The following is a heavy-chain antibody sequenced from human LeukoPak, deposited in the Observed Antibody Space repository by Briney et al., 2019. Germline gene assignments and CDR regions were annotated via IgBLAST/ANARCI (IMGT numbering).Heavy chain of an antibody. D-gene: IGHD6-13*01. J-gene: IGHJ6*02. CDR1: GFTFSNYA. Sequence: PGKSLRLSCAASGFTFSNYAMHWVRQAPGKGLEWVAGISYDGGDKHYADSVKGRITFSRDNSEYTLYLQLNSLRAEDTAVYYCARGSSWSRGDFYALDVWGRGTTVTVSS. CDR2: ISYDGGDK. CDR3: ARGSSWSRGDFYALDV. V-gene: IGHV3-30*04.